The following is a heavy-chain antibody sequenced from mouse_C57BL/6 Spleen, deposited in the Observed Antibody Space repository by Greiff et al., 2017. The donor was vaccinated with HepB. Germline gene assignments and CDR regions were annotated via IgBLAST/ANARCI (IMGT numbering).Heavy chain of an antibody. D-gene: IGHD1-1*01. J-gene: IGHJ1*03. CDR1: GYTFTSYW. CDR2: IYPSDSET. V-gene: IGHV1-61*01. CDR3: ARTRLRSYFDV. Sequence: QVQLQQPGAELVRPGSSVKLSCKASGYTFTSYWMDWVKQRPGQGLEWIGNIYPSDSETHYNQKFKDKATLTVDKSSSTAYMQLSSLTSEDSAVYYCARTRLRSYFDVWGTGTTVTVSS.